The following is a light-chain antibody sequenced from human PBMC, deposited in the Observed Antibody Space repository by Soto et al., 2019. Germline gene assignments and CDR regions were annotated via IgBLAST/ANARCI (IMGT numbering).Light chain of an antibody. J-gene: IGKJ3*01. CDR3: QQLNSYPLIT. CDR1: QGISSY. V-gene: IGKV1-9*01. CDR2: AAS. Sequence: DIQLTQSPSFLSASVGDRVTITCRASQGISSYLAWYQQKPGKAPKLLIYAASTLQSGVPSRFSGSGSGTELTLTISSLQPEDFATYYCQQLNSYPLITFGPGTKVDIK.